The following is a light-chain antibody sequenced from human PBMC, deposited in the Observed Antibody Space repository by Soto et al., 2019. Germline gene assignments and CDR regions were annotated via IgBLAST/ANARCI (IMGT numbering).Light chain of an antibody. J-gene: IGKJ2*01. CDR2: KAS. V-gene: IGKV1-5*03. CDR3: QQYNSYPYT. CDR1: QSISSW. Sequence: DIQMTQSPSTLSASVGDRVTITCRASQSISSWLAWYQQKPGKAPKLLIYKASSLESGVPSRFSGSGSGTVFTLTISSLQPDDFATYYCQQYNSYPYTFGQGTKLEIK.